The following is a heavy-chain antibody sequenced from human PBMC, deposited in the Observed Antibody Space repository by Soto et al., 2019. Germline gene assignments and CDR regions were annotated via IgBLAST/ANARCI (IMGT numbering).Heavy chain of an antibody. CDR1: GYTFTSYY. J-gene: IGHJ6*02. CDR2: INPSGGST. CDR3: ARDRNYDFWSGYPYYYYGMDV. V-gene: IGHV1-46*01. Sequence: ASVKVSCKASGYTFTSYYMHWVRQAPGQGLEWMGIINPSGGSTSYAQKFQGRVTMTRDTSTSTVYMELSSLRSEDTAVHYCARDRNYDFWSGYPYYYYGMDVWGQGTTVTVSS. D-gene: IGHD3-3*01.